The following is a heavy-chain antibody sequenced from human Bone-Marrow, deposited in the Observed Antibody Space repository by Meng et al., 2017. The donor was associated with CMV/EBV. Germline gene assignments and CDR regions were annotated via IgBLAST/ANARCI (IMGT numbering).Heavy chain of an antibody. CDR1: GYTFTSYD. V-gene: IGHV1-8*01. CDR2: INPNSGNT. CDR3: VREASSEYCTTTSCYTVYAMDV. J-gene: IGHJ6*01. Sequence: ASVKVSCKASGYTFTSYDINWVRQATGQGLEWMGWINPNSGNTGYAQKFQGRVTMTRNTSIKTAYMELSSLRSEDTAVYYCVREASSEYCTTTSCYTVYAMDVWGQGTTVTVSS. D-gene: IGHD2-2*02.